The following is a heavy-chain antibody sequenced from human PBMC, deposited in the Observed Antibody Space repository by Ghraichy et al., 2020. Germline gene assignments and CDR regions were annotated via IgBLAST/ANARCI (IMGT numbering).Heavy chain of an antibody. D-gene: IGHD6-13*01. J-gene: IGHJ3*02. CDR3: ARQQGFSSPGGFEI. CDR2: IDPSDSYT. V-gene: IGHV5-10-1*01. Sequence: GESLNISCKASGYDFRNFWISWVRQMPGKGLEWMGRIDPSDSYTKYSPSLQGHVSISADKSISTAYLQWSRLKASDTAIYFCARQQGFSSPGGFEIWGQGTRITVSS. CDR1: GYDFRNFW.